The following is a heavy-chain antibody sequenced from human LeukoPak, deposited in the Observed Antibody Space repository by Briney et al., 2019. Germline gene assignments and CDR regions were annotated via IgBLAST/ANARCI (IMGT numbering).Heavy chain of an antibody. CDR3: ARVVQLNWFDP. CDR1: GGTFSSYA. D-gene: IGHD2-2*01. CDR2: VIPIFGTA. Sequence: ASVKVSCKASGGTFSSYAISWVRQAPGQGLEWVGGVIPIFGTANYAQKFQGRVTITTDESTSTAYMELSSLRSEDTAVYYCARVVQLNWFDPWGQGTLVTVSS. J-gene: IGHJ5*02. V-gene: IGHV1-69*05.